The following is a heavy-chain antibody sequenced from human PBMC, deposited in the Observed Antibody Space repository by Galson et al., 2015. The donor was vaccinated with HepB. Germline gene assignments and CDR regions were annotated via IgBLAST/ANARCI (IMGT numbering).Heavy chain of an antibody. D-gene: IGHD1-26*01. Sequence: SLRLSCAASGITFSSYAMSWVRQSPGKGLEWVSSISGSGGSAYYTDSVKGRFTISRDNSKNTVYLQVNTLRAEDTAVYYCATLVGGTYYFDYWGQGTLITVSS. CDR3: ATLVGGTYYFDY. CDR2: ISGSGGSA. V-gene: IGHV3-23*01. CDR1: GITFSSYA. J-gene: IGHJ4*02.